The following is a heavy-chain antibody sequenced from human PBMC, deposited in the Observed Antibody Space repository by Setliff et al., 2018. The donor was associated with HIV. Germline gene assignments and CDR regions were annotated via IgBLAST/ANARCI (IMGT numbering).Heavy chain of an antibody. Sequence: PSETLSLTCAVDVGSFTNYFWNWIRRPPGKGLEWIGEINHSGSTNYNPSLKGRVVMSVDTSKRQFSLSLNSVTAADTAMYYCARGNWFDGGALPHDYWGQGTLVTVSS. CDR1: VGSFTNYF. CDR3: ARGNWFDGGALPHDY. J-gene: IGHJ4*02. V-gene: IGHV4-34*01. CDR2: INHSGST. D-gene: IGHD2-15*01.